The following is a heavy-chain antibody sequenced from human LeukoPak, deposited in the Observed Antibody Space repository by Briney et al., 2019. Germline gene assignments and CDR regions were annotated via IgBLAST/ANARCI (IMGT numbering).Heavy chain of an antibody. J-gene: IGHJ3*02. CDR1: GGSISSNSYY. D-gene: IGHD3-10*02. CDR2: IYYSGRT. V-gene: IGHV4-39*07. CDR3: ARGMFAFDI. Sequence: PSETLSLTCTVSGGSISSNSYYWGWIRQPPGKGLEWIGSIYYSGRTYYNPSLKSRVTISVDTSKNQLSLKVRSVTAVDTAVYYCARGMFAFDIWGQGTMVAVSS.